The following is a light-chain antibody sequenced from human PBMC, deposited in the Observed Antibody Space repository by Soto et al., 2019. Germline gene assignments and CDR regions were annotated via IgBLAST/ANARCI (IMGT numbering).Light chain of an antibody. Sequence: EIVLTQSPGTLSLSRGERATLSCRTSQSVSSTYLAWYRQKPGQAPRLLIYAASSRATGIPDRFSGSGSGTDFTLTISRLEPEDFAVYYCQQYYASSWTFGQGTKVDIK. J-gene: IGKJ1*01. CDR3: QQYYASSWT. CDR2: AAS. V-gene: IGKV3-20*01. CDR1: QSVSSTY.